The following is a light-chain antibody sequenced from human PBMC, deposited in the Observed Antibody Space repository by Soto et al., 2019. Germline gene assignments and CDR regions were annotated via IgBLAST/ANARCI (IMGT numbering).Light chain of an antibody. CDR3: RHYNNWPPET. J-gene: IGKJ1*01. CDR1: QSVSSRY. V-gene: IGKV3-20*01. CDR2: GAS. Sequence: IGLTQSAGTLSLSPGERATLSCRASQSVSSRYLAWYQQKPGQAPRLLIYGASSRATGIPDRFSGGGSGTDFTLTISRLEPDDFAIYYCRHYNNWPPETFGQGTKLDI.